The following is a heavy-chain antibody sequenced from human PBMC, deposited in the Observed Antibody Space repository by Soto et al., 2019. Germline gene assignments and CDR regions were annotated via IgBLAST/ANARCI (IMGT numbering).Heavy chain of an antibody. D-gene: IGHD3-16*01. CDR2: IIPIFGTA. CDR3: ARDAPVSFGGVIGEVGYYGMDV. CDR1: GGTFSSYA. V-gene: IGHV1-69*01. Sequence: QVQLVQSGAEVQKPGSSVKVSCKASGGTFSSYAISWVRQAPGQGLEWMGGIIPIFGTANYAQKFQGRVTITADESTSTAYMELSSLRSEDTAVYYCARDAPVSFGGVIGEVGYYGMDVWGQGTTVTVSS. J-gene: IGHJ6*02.